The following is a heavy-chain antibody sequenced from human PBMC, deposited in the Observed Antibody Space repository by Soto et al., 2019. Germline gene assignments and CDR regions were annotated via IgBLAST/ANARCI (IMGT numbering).Heavy chain of an antibody. V-gene: IGHV6-1*01. J-gene: IGHJ3*02. CDR1: GDSVSSNNAA. Sequence: PSETLSLTCAISGDSVSSNNAAWNWIRQSPSRGLEWLGRTYYRSKWYNDFAVTVKSRISINPDTSKNQFSLQLNSVTPEDTAVYYCARAFRSSAGFGRDGFDIWTQGTMVTVS. CDR2: TYYRSKWYN. CDR3: ARAFRSSAGFGRDGFDI. D-gene: IGHD3-10*01.